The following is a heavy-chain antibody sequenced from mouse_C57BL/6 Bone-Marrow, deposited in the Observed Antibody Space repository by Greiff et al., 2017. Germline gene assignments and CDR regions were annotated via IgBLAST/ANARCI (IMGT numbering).Heavy chain of an antibody. Sequence: QVQLQQPGAELVMPGASVKLSCKASGYTFTSYWMHWVKQRPGQGLAWIGELDPSDSYTNYNQKFKGKSTLTVDKSSSTAYMQLSSLTSEDSSVYDWASSYYDYDEYFDVWGTGTTVTVSS. CDR3: ASSYYDYDEYFDV. CDR1: GYTFTSYW. D-gene: IGHD2-4*01. V-gene: IGHV1-69*01. CDR2: LDPSDSYT. J-gene: IGHJ1*03.